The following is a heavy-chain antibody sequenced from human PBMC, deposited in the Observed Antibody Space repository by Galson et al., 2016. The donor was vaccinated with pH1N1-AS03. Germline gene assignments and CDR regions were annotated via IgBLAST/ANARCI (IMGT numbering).Heavy chain of an antibody. V-gene: IGHV4-39*01. J-gene: IGHJ5*02. CDR1: GDSMDSSSYH. D-gene: IGHD5-24*01. CDR2: VYYSGRT. Sequence: ETLSLTCCVSGDSMDSSSYHWGWIRQPPGKGLEWIGTVYYSGRTYYNPSLNRRVTISVDVSRRHFSLKLKSVSATDTGVYYCARQATPEGWLHYTWFDPWGQGTLVTVSS. CDR3: ARQATPEGWLHYTWFDP.